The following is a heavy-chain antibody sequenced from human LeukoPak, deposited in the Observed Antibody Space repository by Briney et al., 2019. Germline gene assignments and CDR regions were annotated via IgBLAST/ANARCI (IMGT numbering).Heavy chain of an antibody. Sequence: SETLSLTCTVSGYSISSGYYWGWIRQPPGKGLEWIGSIYHSGSPYYNPSLKSRVTISVDASKNQFSLKLSSVTAADTAVYYCAGMHCSGGSCEFAFDIWGQGTMVTVSS. D-gene: IGHD2-15*01. V-gene: IGHV4-38-2*02. CDR3: AGMHCSGGSCEFAFDI. CDR1: GYSISSGYY. J-gene: IGHJ3*02. CDR2: IYHSGSP.